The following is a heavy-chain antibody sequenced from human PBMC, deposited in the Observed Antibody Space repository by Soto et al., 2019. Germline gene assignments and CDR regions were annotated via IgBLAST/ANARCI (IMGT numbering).Heavy chain of an antibody. CDR1: GYAFTSYG. V-gene: IGHV1-18*01. D-gene: IGHD2-21*02. CDR2: ISAYNGNT. J-gene: IGHJ4*02. Sequence: GASVKVSCKASGYAFTSYGISWVRQAPGQGLEWMGWISAYNGNTNYAQKLQGRVTMTTDTSTSTAYMELRSLRSDDTAVYYCARDRPLVVVTAIPCDYWGQGTLVTVSS. CDR3: ARDRPLVVVTAIPCDY.